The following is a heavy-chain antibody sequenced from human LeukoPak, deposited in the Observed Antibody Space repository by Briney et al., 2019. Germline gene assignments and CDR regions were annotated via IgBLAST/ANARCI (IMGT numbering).Heavy chain of an antibody. CDR3: ARGRPGYFESSGYYKHYYSYDMDV. Sequence: SETLSLTCTVSGGSITTYYWSWIRQPPGKGLEWVGEINHSESTNYNPSLKSRVTISLDTSKSQFFLKLSSVTAADTAVYYCARGRPGYFESSGYYKHYYSYDMDVWDQGTTVTVFS. V-gene: IGHV4-34*01. D-gene: IGHD3-22*01. CDR1: GGSITTYY. J-gene: IGHJ6*02. CDR2: INHSEST.